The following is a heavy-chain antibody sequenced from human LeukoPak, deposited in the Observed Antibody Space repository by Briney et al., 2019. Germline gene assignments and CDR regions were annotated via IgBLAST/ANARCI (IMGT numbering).Heavy chain of an antibody. V-gene: IGHV1-46*03. J-gene: IGHJ3*02. CDR1: GGTFSSYA. Sequence: GSSVKVSCKPSGGTFSSYAISWVRQAPGQGLEWMGIINPSGGSTTYAQKFQGRVTMTRDTSTSTVYMELSSLRSEDTAVYYCARPDGRDTATGAFHIWGQGTMVTVSS. CDR3: ARPDGRDTATGAFHI. D-gene: IGHD1-14*01. CDR2: INPSGGST.